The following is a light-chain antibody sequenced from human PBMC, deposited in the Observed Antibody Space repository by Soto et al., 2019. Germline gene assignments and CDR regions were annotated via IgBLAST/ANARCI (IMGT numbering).Light chain of an antibody. J-gene: IGKJ1*01. CDR2: WAS. CDR3: QQYYSSPWT. Sequence: DTVMTQSPDSLAVSLGERVTINCKSSRSLLYSSTNRNYLAWFQQKPGQPPKLLTFWASTRESGVPGRFTGSGSGKDFTLTISSLQAEDVAVYYCQQYYSSPWTFGQGTKVEIK. V-gene: IGKV4-1*01. CDR1: RSLLYSSTNRNY.